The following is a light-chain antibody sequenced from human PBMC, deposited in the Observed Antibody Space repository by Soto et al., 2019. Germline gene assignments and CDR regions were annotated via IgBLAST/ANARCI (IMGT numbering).Light chain of an antibody. Sequence: QSALTQPASVSGSPGQSITISCTGTSSDVGSYNLVSWYQQHPGKAPKIVIYGGATSGFSDRFSASKSGNTASLTISGLQAEDEADYYCCSYAAGANTVLFGGGTKLTVL. V-gene: IGLV2-23*01. CDR3: CSYAAGANTVL. J-gene: IGLJ2*01. CDR1: SSDVGSYNL. CDR2: GGA.